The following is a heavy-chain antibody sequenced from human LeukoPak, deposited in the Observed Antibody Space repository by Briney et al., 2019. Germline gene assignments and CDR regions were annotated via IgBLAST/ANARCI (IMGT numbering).Heavy chain of an antibody. Sequence: SVKVSCKASGGTFSSYAISWVRQAPGQGLEWMGGIIPIFGTANYAQKLQGRVTMTTDTSTSTAYMELRGLRSDDTAVYYCARDWYDILTEGPYYYYYGMDVWGQGTTVTVSS. CDR3: ARDWYDILTEGPYYYYYGMDV. V-gene: IGHV1-69*05. D-gene: IGHD3-9*01. J-gene: IGHJ6*02. CDR1: GGTFSSYA. CDR2: IIPIFGTA.